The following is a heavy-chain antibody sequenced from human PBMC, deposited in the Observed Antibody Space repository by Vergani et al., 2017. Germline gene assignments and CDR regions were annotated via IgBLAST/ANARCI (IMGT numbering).Heavy chain of an antibody. Sequence: QVQLVQSGAEVKKPGASVKVSCKASGYTFTGYYMHWVRQAPGQGLEWMGWINPNSGGTNYAQKFQGRVTMTRDTSISTAYMELNSLRAEDTAVYYCAKDRIKGQWLASFGYYGMDVWGQGTTVTVSS. CDR1: GYTFTGYY. D-gene: IGHD6-19*01. CDR3: AKDRIKGQWLASFGYYGMDV. CDR2: INPNSGGT. J-gene: IGHJ6*02. V-gene: IGHV1-2*02.